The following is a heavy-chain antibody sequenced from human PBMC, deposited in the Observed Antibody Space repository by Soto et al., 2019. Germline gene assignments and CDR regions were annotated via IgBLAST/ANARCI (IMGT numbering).Heavy chain of an antibody. J-gene: IGHJ4*02. CDR3: ARGPQAYSYGYGTFDY. CDR1: GFTFSSYA. V-gene: IGHV3-30-3*01. CDR2: ISYDGSNK. Sequence: QVQLVESGGGVVQPGRSLRLSCAASGFTFSSYAMHWVRQAPGKGLEWVAVISYDGSNKYYADSVKGRFTISRDNSKNTLYLQMNSLRAEDTAVYYCARGPQAYSYGYGTFDYWGQGTLVTVSS. D-gene: IGHD5-18*01.